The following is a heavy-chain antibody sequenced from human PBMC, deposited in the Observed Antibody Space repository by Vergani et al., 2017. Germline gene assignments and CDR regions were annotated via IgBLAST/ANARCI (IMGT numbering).Heavy chain of an antibody. CDR3: VREGSYCGSTTCRNPSYVYYYHMDV. CDR1: GFTFSTYA. CDR2: IYYDGSKK. V-gene: IGHV3-33*01. Sequence: QVQLVESGGGVVQPGRSLRLSCPSSGFTFSTYAMHWVRQAPGKGLEWVAIIYYDGSKKYYADSVEVRFTISSDNSRNTLDLLMSSLRAEDTAIYYCVREGSYCGSTTCRNPSYVYYYHMDVWGEGTTVTVSS. D-gene: IGHD2-21*01. J-gene: IGHJ6*03.